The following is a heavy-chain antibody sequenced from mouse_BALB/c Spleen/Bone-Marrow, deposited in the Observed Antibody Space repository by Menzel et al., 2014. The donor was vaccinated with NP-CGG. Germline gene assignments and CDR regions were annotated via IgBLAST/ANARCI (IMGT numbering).Heavy chain of an antibody. V-gene: IGHV4-1*02. J-gene: IGHJ3*01. CDR3: ARLGYYGGFAY. CDR1: GFDFSRYW. Sequence: EVKLMESGGGLVQPGGSLKLSCAASGFDFSRYWMSWVRQAPGKGLEWIGEINPESNTINYSPSLKDKFIISRDNAKNTLYLQMNKVRSEDTALYYCARLGYYGGFAYWGQGTLVTVSA. CDR2: INPESNTI. D-gene: IGHD2-3*01.